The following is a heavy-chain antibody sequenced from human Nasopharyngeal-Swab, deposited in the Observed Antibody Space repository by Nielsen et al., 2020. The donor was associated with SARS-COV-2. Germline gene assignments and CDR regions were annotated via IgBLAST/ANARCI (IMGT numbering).Heavy chain of an antibody. J-gene: IGHJ6*03. Sequence: WIRQPPGKGPEWIGYIYYSGSTYYNPSLKSRVTISVDTSKNQFSLKLSSVTAADTAVYYCARVFWGYCSSTSCSNYYYYYYMDVWGKGTTVTVSS. V-gene: IGHV4-31*02. D-gene: IGHD2-2*01. CDR3: ARVFWGYCSSTSCSNYYYYYYMDV. CDR2: IYYSGST.